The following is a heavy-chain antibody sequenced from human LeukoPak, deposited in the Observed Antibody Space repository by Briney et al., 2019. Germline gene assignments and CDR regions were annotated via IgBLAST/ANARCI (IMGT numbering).Heavy chain of an antibody. V-gene: IGHV3-23*01. J-gene: IGHJ4*02. Sequence: PGGSLRLSCAASGFTFNNYAMTWVRQAPGRGLEWVSTISNSGGSTYYADSVKGRFTISRDNSKNTLYLQMNSLRAEDTAVYYCARSQGALNYWGQGTLVTVSS. CDR1: GFTFNNYA. D-gene: IGHD1-26*01. CDR3: ARSQGALNY. CDR2: ISNSGGST.